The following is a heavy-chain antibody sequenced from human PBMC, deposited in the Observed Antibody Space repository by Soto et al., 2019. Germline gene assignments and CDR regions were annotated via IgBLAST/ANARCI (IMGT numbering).Heavy chain of an antibody. CDR1: GFTFSDYY. CDR3: ARGWGVILPKWDF. D-gene: IGHD3-10*01. CDR2: ISSSSSYT. Sequence: GGSLRLSCAASGFTFSDYYMSWIRQAPGKGLEWVSYISSSSSYTNYADSVKGRFTISRDNAKNSLYLQMNSLRAEDTAVYYGARGWGVILPKWDFWGEGTLVSVSS. J-gene: IGHJ4*02. V-gene: IGHV3-11*05.